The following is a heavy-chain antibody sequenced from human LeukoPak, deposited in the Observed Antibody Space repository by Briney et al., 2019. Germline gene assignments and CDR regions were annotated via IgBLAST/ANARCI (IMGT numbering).Heavy chain of an antibody. CDR2: ISWNSGSI. D-gene: IGHD3-22*01. V-gene: IGHV3-9*01. J-gene: IGHJ4*02. CDR1: GFTFDDYA. CDR3: AKVTFIHYYDSSYSD. Sequence: PGGSLRLSCAASGFTFDDYAMHWVRQAPGKGLEWVSGISWNSGSIGYADSVKGRFTISRDNAKNSLYLQMNSLRAEDTALYYCAKVTFIHYYDSSYSDWGQGTLVTVSS.